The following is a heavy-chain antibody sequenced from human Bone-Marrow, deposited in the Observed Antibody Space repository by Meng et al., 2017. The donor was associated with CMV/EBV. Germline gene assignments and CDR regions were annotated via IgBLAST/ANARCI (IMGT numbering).Heavy chain of an antibody. V-gene: IGHV3-21*01. Sequence: GESLKISCAASGFTFSSYSMNWVRQAPGKGLEWVSSISSSSSYIYYADSVKGRFTISRDNAKNSLYLQMNSLRAEDTAVYYCASNPPTATSPYYYYYGMDVWGQGTTVTVSS. CDR1: GFTFSSYS. CDR3: ASNPPTATSPYYYYYGMDV. CDR2: ISSSSSYI. D-gene: IGHD4-11*01. J-gene: IGHJ6*02.